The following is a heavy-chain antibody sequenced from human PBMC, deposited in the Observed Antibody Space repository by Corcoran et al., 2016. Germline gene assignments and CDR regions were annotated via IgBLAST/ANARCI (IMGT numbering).Heavy chain of an antibody. V-gene: IGHV1-69-2*01. CDR1: GYSFTGYT. CDR3: ARDYYGSSYVFAY. D-gene: IGHD3-22*01. CDR2: INPYNGGT. Sequence: EVQLQQSGPELVKPGASMKISCKASGYSFTGYTMNWVKQSHGKNLEWIGLINPYNGGTSYNQKFKGKATLTVDKSSSTAYMELLSLTSADSAVYDWARDYYGSSYVFAYWGQGTLVTVS. J-gene: IGHJ4*03.